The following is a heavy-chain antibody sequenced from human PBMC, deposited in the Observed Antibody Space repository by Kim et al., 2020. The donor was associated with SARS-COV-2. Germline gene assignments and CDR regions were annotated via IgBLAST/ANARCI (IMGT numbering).Heavy chain of an antibody. CDR2: ISYDGNSK. V-gene: IGHV3-30*18. J-gene: IGHJ4*02. CDR3: AKGIEMYSDRPPLDY. Sequence: GGSLRLSCAASGFDFSTFGMHWIRQAPGKGLEWVAVISYDGNSKYYVDSVKGRFTISRDNPKNTLYLQMNSLRVEDTAVFYCAKGIEMYSDRPPLDYWGQGPLVTVSS. D-gene: IGHD2-21*01. CDR1: GFDFSTFG.